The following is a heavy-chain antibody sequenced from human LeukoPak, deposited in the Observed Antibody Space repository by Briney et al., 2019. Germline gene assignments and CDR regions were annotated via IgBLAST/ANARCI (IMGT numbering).Heavy chain of an antibody. V-gene: IGHV1-69*06. D-gene: IGHD6-19*01. J-gene: IGHJ3*02. CDR1: GGTFSSYA. CDR3: ARDGKYVGSGWPGDGFDI. CDR2: IIPIFGKA. Sequence: ASVKVSCKASGGTFSSYAISWVRQAPGQGLEWMGGIIPIFGKANYAQKFQGRVTITADKSTSTAYMELSSLRYEDTAVYYCARDGKYVGSGWPGDGFDIWGQGTMVTVSS.